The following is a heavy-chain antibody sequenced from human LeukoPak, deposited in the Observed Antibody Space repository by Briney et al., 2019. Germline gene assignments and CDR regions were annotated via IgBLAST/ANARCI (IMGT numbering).Heavy chain of an antibody. CDR2: ISSSSSYI. Sequence: PGGSLRLSRAASGFTFSSYSMNWVRQAPGKGLEWVSSISSSSSYIYYADSVKGRFTISRDNAKNSLYQQMNSLRAEDTAVYYCARDTPYCSGGSCTPRNWFDPWGQGTLVTVSS. V-gene: IGHV3-21*01. CDR1: GFTFSSYS. D-gene: IGHD2-15*01. CDR3: ARDTPYCSGGSCTPRNWFDP. J-gene: IGHJ5*02.